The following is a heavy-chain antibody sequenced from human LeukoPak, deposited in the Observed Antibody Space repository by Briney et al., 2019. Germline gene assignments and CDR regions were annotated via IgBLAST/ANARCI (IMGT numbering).Heavy chain of an antibody. CDR2: INQDGSEK. D-gene: IGHD3-22*01. Sequence: PGGSLRLSCAASGFTFTRYWMSWVRQAPGKGLEWVANINQDGSEKYYVDSVKGRFTISRDNAKSSLYLQMNSLRADDTALYYCARDRALYDSRRGYYYTEDDYWGQGTLVTVSP. CDR1: GFTFTRYW. V-gene: IGHV3-7*01. J-gene: IGHJ4*02. CDR3: ARDRALYDSRRGYYYTEDDY.